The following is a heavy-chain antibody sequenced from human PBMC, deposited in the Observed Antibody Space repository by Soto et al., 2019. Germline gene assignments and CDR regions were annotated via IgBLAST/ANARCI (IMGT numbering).Heavy chain of an antibody. D-gene: IGHD1-1*01. J-gene: IGHJ4*01. V-gene: IGHV4-4*02. CDR1: GGSISDTHV. CDR3: ATEDSMNWTHDY. Sequence: NPSETLSLTCVVSGGSISDTHVWSWVRQPPGKGLEWIGEIFPSGTTDYNPSLKSRVTMSLGKSRNQLSLTLNSVTAADTAVYYCATEDSMNWTHDYWGHGILVTVSS. CDR2: IFPSGTT.